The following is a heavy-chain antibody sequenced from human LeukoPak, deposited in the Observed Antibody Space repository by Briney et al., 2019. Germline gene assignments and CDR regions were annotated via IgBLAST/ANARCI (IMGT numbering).Heavy chain of an antibody. CDR1: GYTLTGNY. D-gene: IGHD7-27*01. J-gene: IGHJ4*02. V-gene: IGHV1-2*02. Sequence: ASVKVSCKASGYTLTGNYMHWVRQAPGQGLEWMGWTDPNSSGTLYAQKFQGRVTMTRDTSITTAYMELRRLRSDDTAVYYCSRQRTGEELDYWGQGTLVTVSS. CDR2: TDPNSSGT. CDR3: SRQRTGEELDY.